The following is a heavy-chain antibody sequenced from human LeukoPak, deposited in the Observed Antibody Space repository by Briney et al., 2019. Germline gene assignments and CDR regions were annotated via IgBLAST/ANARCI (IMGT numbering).Heavy chain of an antibody. CDR1: GYSFTSYW. CDR2: IYPGDSNT. Sequence: GASLKISCKCSGYSFTSYWIGCVLQMPRKVLEWMGYIYPGDSNTRYSTYFKGQVTISADKSISTAYLQWSRLKASDTAMYYCARLATDMARYYFDYWGQGTLVTVSS. CDR3: ARLATDMARYYFDY. D-gene: IGHD5-18*01. J-gene: IGHJ4*02. V-gene: IGHV5-51*01.